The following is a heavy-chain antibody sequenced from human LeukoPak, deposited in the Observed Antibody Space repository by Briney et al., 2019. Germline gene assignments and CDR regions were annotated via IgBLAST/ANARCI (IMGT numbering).Heavy chain of an antibody. CDR3: ARGRIAKIVVVHGFSYSMDV. D-gene: IGHD3-22*01. V-gene: IGHV4-34*01. CDR2: INDYTGDT. J-gene: IGHJ6*02. Sequence: PSETLSLTCTVFGGSFTDYFWTWVRHSPGKGLEWIGEINDYTGDTKYNPSLNSRVSISLEKSKNQLSLELRSVTAADTAVYYCARGRIAKIVVVHGFSYSMDVWGQGTTVTVSS. CDR1: GGSFTDYF.